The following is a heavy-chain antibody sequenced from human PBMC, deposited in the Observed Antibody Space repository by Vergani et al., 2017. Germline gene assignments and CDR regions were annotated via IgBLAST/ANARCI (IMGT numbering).Heavy chain of an antibody. Sequence: EVQLVQSGAEVKKPGESLKIFCQISGYSFTNYWIVWVRQMPGKGLGWMGIIHPADSDTRYSPSFQGQVTISVDKYISTAYLQRSSLRASDSAMYYCARLYGRDSSGSKYFDYWGQGTLVTVSS. CDR2: IHPADSDT. D-gene: IGHD3-22*01. J-gene: IGHJ4*02. V-gene: IGHV5-51*01. CDR1: GYSFTNYW. CDR3: ARLYGRDSSGSKYFDY.